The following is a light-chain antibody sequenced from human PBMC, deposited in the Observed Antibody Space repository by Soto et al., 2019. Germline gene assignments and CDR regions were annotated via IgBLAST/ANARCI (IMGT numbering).Light chain of an antibody. CDR2: QDT. J-gene: IGLJ2*01. CDR1: KLGDKY. CDR3: QAWDSSTVV. Sequence: SYELTQPPSESASPGQTASITCSGDKLGDKYACWYQQKPGQSPVLIIYQDTKRPSGIPERFSGSNSGNTATLTISGTQAMDAADYYCQAWDSSTVVFGGGTKLTVL. V-gene: IGLV3-1*01.